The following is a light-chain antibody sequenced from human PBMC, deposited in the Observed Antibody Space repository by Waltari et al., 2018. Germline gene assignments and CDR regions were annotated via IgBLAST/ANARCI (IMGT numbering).Light chain of an antibody. CDR1: QSLGTSDGKTY. Sequence: DVVLTQSPLSLPVTLGQPASISCRSSQSLGTSDGKTYSNWNQKRPGQPPRRLIYKVSTWDPNFGVPDKFSGSGSGTDFTLKISRVEAEDIGIYTCMQGSHWPYTFGQGTKLEIE. V-gene: IGKV2D-30*01. CDR2: KVS. CDR3: MQGSHWPYT. J-gene: IGKJ2*01.